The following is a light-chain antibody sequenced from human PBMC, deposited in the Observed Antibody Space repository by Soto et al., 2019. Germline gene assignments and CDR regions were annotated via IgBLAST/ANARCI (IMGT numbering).Light chain of an antibody. CDR3: QQYENSPIT. CDR2: GAS. CDR1: QDVMYD. V-gene: IGKV3-15*01. Sequence: EIVLTQSPAALSVSPGGRATLSCRASQDVMYDLAWYQQKPGQAPRLLVYGASTRATDAPPRFRGSGSGREFSLTISSLQSEDFATYYCQQYENSPITFGQGTRLEMK. J-gene: IGKJ5*01.